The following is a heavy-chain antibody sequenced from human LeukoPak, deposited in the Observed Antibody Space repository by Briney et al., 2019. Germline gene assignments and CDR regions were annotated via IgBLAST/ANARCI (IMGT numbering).Heavy chain of an antibody. CDR3: ARGAFLEWLLCLDY. V-gene: IGHV1-69*05. CDR1: GYTFTSYG. J-gene: IGHJ4*02. Sequence: SVKVSCKASGYTFTSYGISWVRQAPGQGLEWMGGIIPIFGTANYAQKFQGRVTITTDESTSTAYMELSSLRSEDTAVYYCARGAFLEWLLCLDYWGQGTLVTVSS. CDR2: IIPIFGTA. D-gene: IGHD3-3*02.